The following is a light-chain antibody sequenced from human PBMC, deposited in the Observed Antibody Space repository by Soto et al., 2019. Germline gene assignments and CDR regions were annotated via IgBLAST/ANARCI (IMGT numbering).Light chain of an antibody. CDR3: QQYNTYPLT. CDR2: KAS. Sequence: DIQMTQSPSTLSASVGDRVTITCRASQSFSTWLAWYQQKAGKAPKLLIYKASRLEGGVPSSFSGSGSGTEFNITISSLQPDDFATYYCQQYNTYPLTFGGGTTVDIK. CDR1: QSFSTW. V-gene: IGKV1-5*03. J-gene: IGKJ4*01.